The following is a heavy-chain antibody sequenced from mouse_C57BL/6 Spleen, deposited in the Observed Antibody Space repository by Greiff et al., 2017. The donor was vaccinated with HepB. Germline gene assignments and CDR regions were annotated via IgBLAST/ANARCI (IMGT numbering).Heavy chain of an antibody. J-gene: IGHJ2*01. Sequence: EVQLQQSGPELVKPGASVKISCKASGYTFTDYYMNWVKQSHGKSLEWIGDINPNNGGTSYNQKFKGKATLTVDKSSSTAYMELRSLTSEDSAVYYCARSSGNWGNYFDYWGQGTTLTVSS. CDR3: ARSSGNWGNYFDY. CDR1: GYTFTDYY. CDR2: INPNNGGT. V-gene: IGHV1-26*01. D-gene: IGHD2-1*01.